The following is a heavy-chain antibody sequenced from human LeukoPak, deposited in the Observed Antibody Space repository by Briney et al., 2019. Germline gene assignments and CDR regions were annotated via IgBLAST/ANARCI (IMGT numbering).Heavy chain of an antibody. CDR3: ARMVFDAFDI. D-gene: IGHD2-8*01. J-gene: IGHJ3*02. CDR2: IYYSGST. CDR1: GGSISSSSYY. V-gene: IGHV4-39*07. Sequence: NPSETLSLTCTVSGGSISSSSYYWGWIRQPPGKGLEWIGSIYYSGSTYYNPSLKSRVTISVDTSKNQFSLKLSSVTAADTAVYYCARMVFDAFDIWGQGTMVTVSS.